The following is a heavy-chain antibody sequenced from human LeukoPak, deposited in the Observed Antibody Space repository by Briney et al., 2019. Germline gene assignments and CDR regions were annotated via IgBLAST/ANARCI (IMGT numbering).Heavy chain of an antibody. V-gene: IGHV4-39*01. D-gene: IGHD6-19*01. Sequence: SETLSLTCTVSGGSISSSSYYWGWIRQPPGKGLEWIGSIYYSGSTYYNPSLKSRVTISVDTSKNQFSLKLSSVTAADTAVYYCAWDSSGHPNWFDPWGQGTLVTVSS. CDR1: GGSISSSSYY. CDR2: IYYSGST. CDR3: AWDSSGHPNWFDP. J-gene: IGHJ5*02.